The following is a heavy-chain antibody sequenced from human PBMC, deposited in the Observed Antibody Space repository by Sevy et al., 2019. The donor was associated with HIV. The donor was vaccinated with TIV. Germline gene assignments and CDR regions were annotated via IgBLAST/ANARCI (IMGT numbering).Heavy chain of an antibody. V-gene: IGHV1-2*02. CDR2: INPNSGGT. Sequence: ASVKVSCKASGYTFTGYYMHWVRQAPGQGLVWMGWINPNSGGTNYAQKFQGRVTMTRDTSISTAYMELSRLRSDDTAVYYCATIAAAGYDFDYWGQGTLVTVSS. CDR3: ATIAAAGYDFDY. J-gene: IGHJ4*02. D-gene: IGHD6-13*01. CDR1: GYTFTGYY.